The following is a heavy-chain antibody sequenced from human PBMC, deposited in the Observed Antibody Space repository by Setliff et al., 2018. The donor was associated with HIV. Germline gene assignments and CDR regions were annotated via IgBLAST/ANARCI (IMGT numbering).Heavy chain of an antibody. Sequence: SETLSLTCTVSGGSISSNIYWGWVRQSPKEGLEWIGSFDSSGSTYYNPSLKSRVTISRDTSKSQFSLKLSSVTAADTAVYYCAGAASYYDSSGYWAPPKYLDYWGQGTLVTVSS. J-gene: IGHJ4*02. D-gene: IGHD3-22*01. CDR2: FDSSGST. V-gene: IGHV4-39*07. CDR3: AGAASYYDSSGYWAPPKYLDY. CDR1: GGSISSNIY.